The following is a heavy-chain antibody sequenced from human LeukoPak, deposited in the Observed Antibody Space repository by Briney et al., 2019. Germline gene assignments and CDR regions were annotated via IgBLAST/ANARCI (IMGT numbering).Heavy chain of an antibody. CDR3: AGYQRTGLSATGLDY. CDR1: GGSINYDY. Sequence: SETLSLTCTVSGGSINYDYWSWIRQPPGKGLEWIGHVFYSGSTNYSPSLRGRVTMSVDTSKNQFSLRLSSLTASDTAVYYCAGYQRTGLSATGLDYWGQGILVTVSS. V-gene: IGHV4-59*01. CDR2: VFYSGST. J-gene: IGHJ4*02. D-gene: IGHD4-17*01.